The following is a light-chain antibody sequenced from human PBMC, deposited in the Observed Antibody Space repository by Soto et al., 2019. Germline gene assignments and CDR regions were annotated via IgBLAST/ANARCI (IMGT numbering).Light chain of an antibody. CDR1: QTITTY. CDR2: DAS. J-gene: IGKJ1*01. CDR3: QQYKTYSVWT. Sequence: DIQLTQSPSSLSASVGDRVTITFRSSQTITTYLSWFQQKPGKAPKLLIYDASSLQSGVPSRFSGSGSGTEFTLTISSLQPDDFATYYCQQYKTYSVWTFGQGTKVDIK. V-gene: IGKV1-5*01.